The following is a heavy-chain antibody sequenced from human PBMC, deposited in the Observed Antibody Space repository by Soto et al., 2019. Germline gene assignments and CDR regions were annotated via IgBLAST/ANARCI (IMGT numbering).Heavy chain of an antibody. V-gene: IGHV1-58*01. Sequence: QMQLVQSGPEVKKPGTSVKVSCKASGFTFTSSAVQWVRQARGQRLEWIGWIVVGSGNTNYAQKFQERVTITRDMSTSTAYMELSSLRSEDTAVYYCAARGYNWNDVHYYYYYGMDVWGQGTTVTVSS. CDR2: IVVGSGNT. CDR3: AARGYNWNDVHYYYYYGMDV. J-gene: IGHJ6*02. CDR1: GFTFTSSA. D-gene: IGHD1-1*01.